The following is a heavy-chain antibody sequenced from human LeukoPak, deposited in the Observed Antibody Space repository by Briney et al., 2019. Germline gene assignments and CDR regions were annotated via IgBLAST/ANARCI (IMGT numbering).Heavy chain of an antibody. CDR2: VNHSGST. V-gene: IGHV4-39*01. CDR1: GGSISSSSYY. J-gene: IGHJ5*02. Sequence: SETLSLTCTVSGGSISSSSYYWGWIRQPPGKGLEWIGEVNHSGSTNYNPSLKSRVTISVDTSKNQFSLKLSSVTAADTAVYYWARHWATYYYDSSGYYYWFDPWGQGTLVTVSS. CDR3: ARHWATYYYDSSGYYYWFDP. D-gene: IGHD3-22*01.